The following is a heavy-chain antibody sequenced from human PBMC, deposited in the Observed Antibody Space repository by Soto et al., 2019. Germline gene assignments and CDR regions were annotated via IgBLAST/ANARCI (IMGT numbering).Heavy chain of an antibody. J-gene: IGHJ6*02. D-gene: IGHD5-18*01. Sequence: QVQLVQSGAEVKKPGSSVKVSCKASGGTFSSYAISWVRQAPGQGLEWMGGIIPIFGTANYAQKFQGRVTITADESTSTAYMELRSLRSEDTAVYYCARNEGTAMGSGYYYYYGMDVWGQGTTVTVSS. CDR1: GGTFSSYA. CDR2: IIPIFGTA. V-gene: IGHV1-69*12. CDR3: ARNEGTAMGSGYYYYYGMDV.